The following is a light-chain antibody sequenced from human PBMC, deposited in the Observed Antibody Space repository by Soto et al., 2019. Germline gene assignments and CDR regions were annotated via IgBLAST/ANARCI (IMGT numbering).Light chain of an antibody. J-gene: IGKJ4*01. CDR2: AAS. CDR1: QGISSY. Sequence: IQLTQSPSSLSASVGDRVTITCRASQGISSYLAWYQQKPGKAPKLLIYAASTLQSGVPSRFSGSGSGTDFPLTISSLQPEDFATYYCQQLNSYPRALTFCGGTKVEIK. CDR3: QQLNSYPRALT. V-gene: IGKV1-9*01.